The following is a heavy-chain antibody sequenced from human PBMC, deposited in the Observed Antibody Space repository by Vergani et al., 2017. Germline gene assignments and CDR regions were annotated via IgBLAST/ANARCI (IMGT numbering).Heavy chain of an antibody. CDR1: GYTFSHYY. D-gene: IGHD3-9*01. CDR2: INPSGGHT. J-gene: IGHJ4*02. CDR3: ARGDYGILTGYRY. Sequence: QVQVVQSAAEVKKSGASVKVSCKTSGYTFSHYYMHWVRQAPGQGLEWMGIINPSGGHTNYAQKFQGRVTMTRDTSTSTVYMELSSLRSEDTAIYYCARGDYGILTGYRYWGQGTLVTVSA. V-gene: IGHV1-46*03.